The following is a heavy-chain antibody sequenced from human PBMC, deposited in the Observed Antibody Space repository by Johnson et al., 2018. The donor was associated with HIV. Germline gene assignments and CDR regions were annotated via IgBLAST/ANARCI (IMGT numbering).Heavy chain of an antibody. V-gene: IGHV3-30*04. CDR1: GFTFSSYA. CDR3: ARGGRWGWRGNDAFDI. D-gene: IGHD3-3*01. CDR2: ISYDGSNK. J-gene: IGHJ3*02. Sequence: QVQLVESGGGVVRPGTSVRVSCVVSGFTFSSYAMHWVRQAPGKGLEWVALISYDGSNKYYADSVKGRFTFSRDHSKNTLYLQMNSLRAEDTAVYYCARGGRWGWRGNDAFDIWGQGTMVTVSS.